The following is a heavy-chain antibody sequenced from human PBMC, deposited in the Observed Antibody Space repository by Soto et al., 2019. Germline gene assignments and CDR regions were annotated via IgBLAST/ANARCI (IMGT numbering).Heavy chain of an antibody. V-gene: IGHV3-33*01. Sequence: QVQLVESGGGVVQPGRSLRLSCAASGFTFSSYGMHWVRQAPGKGLEWVAVIWYDGSNKYYADSVKGRFTISRDNSKNTLYQQMNSLRAEEMAVYYGASRPAHSTYDFWSGSIGPYGMDVWGQGTTVTVSS. CDR2: IWYDGSNK. J-gene: IGHJ6*02. CDR1: GFTFSSYG. CDR3: ASRPAHSTYDFWSGSIGPYGMDV. D-gene: IGHD3-3*01.